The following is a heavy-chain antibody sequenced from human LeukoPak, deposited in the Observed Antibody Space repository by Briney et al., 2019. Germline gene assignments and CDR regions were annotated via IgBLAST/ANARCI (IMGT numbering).Heavy chain of an antibody. CDR3: ARESSYSSSPPHFDY. Sequence: HPGGSLRLSCAASGFTVSSNYMSWVRQAPGKGLEWVSVIYSGGSTYYADSVKGRFTNSRHNSKNTLYLQMNSLRAEDTAVYYCARESSYSSSPPHFDYWGQGTLVTVSS. J-gene: IGHJ4*02. V-gene: IGHV3-53*01. D-gene: IGHD6-6*01. CDR2: IYSGGST. CDR1: GFTVSSNY.